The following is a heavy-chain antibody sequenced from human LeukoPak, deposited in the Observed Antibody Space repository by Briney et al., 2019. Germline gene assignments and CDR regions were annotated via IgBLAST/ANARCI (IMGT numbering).Heavy chain of an antibody. CDR1: GFTFSSYA. CDR3: ARGPDTAMVPPYYFDY. CDR2: ISYDGSNK. J-gene: IGHJ4*02. D-gene: IGHD5-18*01. Sequence: GGSLRLSCAASGFTFSSYAMHWVRQAPRKGLEWVAVISYDGSNKYYADSVKGRFTISRDNSKNTLYLQMNSLRAEDTAVYYCARGPDTAMVPPYYFDYWGQGTLVTVSS. V-gene: IGHV3-30-3*01.